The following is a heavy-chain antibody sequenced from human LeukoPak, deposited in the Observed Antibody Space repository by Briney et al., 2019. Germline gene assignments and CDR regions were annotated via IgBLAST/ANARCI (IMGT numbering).Heavy chain of an antibody. CDR3: ARDFSLQLFDY. D-gene: IGHD5-24*01. J-gene: IGHJ4*02. CDR2: IWSDGSYK. Sequence: PGGSLRLSCAASGFTFSSYGFHWVRQAPGKGLEWVAVIWSDGSYKYYADSVKGRFTISRDDSKSTLYLQMNSLRAEDTAVYYCARDFSLQLFDYWGQGTLVTVFS. V-gene: IGHV3-33*01. CDR1: GFTFSSYG.